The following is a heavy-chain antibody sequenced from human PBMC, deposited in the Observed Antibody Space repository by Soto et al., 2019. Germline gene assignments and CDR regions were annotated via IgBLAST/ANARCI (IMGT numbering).Heavy chain of an antibody. Sequence: SETLSLTCTVSGGSISSSIYYWVWIRQPPGKVLEWIGSIYYSGSTYYNPSLKSRVTISVDTSKNQFSLKLSSVTAADTAVYYCARSGDRDADYYYGMDVWGQGTTVTVSS. CDR2: IYYSGST. CDR1: GGSISSSIYY. CDR3: ARSGDRDADYYYGMDV. D-gene: IGHD7-27*01. J-gene: IGHJ6*02. V-gene: IGHV4-39*01.